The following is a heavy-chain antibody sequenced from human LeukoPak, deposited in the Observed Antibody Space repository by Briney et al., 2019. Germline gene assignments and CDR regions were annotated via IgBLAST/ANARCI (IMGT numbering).Heavy chain of an antibody. CDR1: GGSISSYY. D-gene: IGHD6-19*01. CDR2: IYTSGST. CDR3: AREYSSGWYKEYYFDY. J-gene: IGHJ4*02. Sequence: SETLSLTCTVSGGSISSYYWSWIRQPAGKGLEWIGRIYTSGSTNYNPSLKSRVTMSVDTSKNQFSLKLSSVTAADTAVYYCAREYSSGWYKEYYFDYWGQGTLVTVSS. V-gene: IGHV4-4*07.